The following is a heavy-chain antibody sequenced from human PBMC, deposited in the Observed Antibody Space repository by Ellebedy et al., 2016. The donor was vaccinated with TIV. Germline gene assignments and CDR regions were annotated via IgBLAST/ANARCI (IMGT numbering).Heavy chain of an antibody. Sequence: AASVKVSCKASVYTLTSHHIHCARQPPGQGLEWMGLINPSGGSTSYAQQFQGRVTMTRETSTSTVYMELSSLRSEDTAVYYCARGVAARPDIDYWGQGTLVTVSS. CDR3: ARGVAARPDIDY. J-gene: IGHJ4*02. CDR1: VYTLTSHH. D-gene: IGHD6-6*01. V-gene: IGHV1-46*01. CDR2: INPSGGST.